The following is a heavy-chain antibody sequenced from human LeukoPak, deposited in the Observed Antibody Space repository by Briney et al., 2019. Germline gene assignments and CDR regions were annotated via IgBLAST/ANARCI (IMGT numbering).Heavy chain of an antibody. CDR3: ARHESGYSGYGWDFDY. D-gene: IGHD5-12*01. Sequence: SVKVSCKASGGTFSSYAIGWVRQAPGQGLEWMGRIIPILGIANYAQKFQGRVTITADKSTSTAYMELSSLRSEDTAVYYCARHESGYSGYGWDFDYWGQGTLVTVSS. J-gene: IGHJ4*02. CDR1: GGTFSSYA. V-gene: IGHV1-69*04. CDR2: IIPILGIA.